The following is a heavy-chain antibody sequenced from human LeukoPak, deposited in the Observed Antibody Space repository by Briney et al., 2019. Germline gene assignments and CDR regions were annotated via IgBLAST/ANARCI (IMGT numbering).Heavy chain of an antibody. CDR2: ISSSSSTI. V-gene: IGHV3-48*01. Sequence: GGSLRLSCAASGFTFSSYAMSWVRPAPGKGLEWVSYISSSSSTIYYADSVKGRFTISRDNAKNSLYLQMNSLRAEDTAVYYCARGRFDFWSGYYTELGGLDYWGQGTLVTVSS. CDR3: ARGRFDFWSGYYTELGGLDY. CDR1: GFTFSSYA. D-gene: IGHD3-3*01. J-gene: IGHJ4*02.